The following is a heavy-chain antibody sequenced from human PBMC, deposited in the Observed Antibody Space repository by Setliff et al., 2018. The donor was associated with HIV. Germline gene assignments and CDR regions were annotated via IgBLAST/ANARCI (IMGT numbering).Heavy chain of an antibody. CDR1: GDSISSYS. CDR3: ARRIDDSGSFPDKNWFDT. Sequence: SETLSLTCTVSGDSISSYSWNWIRQSPGGGLEWIGFIFSSGSTKYNPSLQSRVTMSIDTSNNQFSLRLTSVTAADTAVYYCARRIDDSGSFPDKNWFDTWGQASLVTVSS. D-gene: IGHD3-10*01. J-gene: IGHJ5*02. V-gene: IGHV4-4*09. CDR2: IFSSGST.